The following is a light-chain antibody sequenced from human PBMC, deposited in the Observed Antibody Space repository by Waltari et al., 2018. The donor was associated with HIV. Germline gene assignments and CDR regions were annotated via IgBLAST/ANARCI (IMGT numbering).Light chain of an antibody. CDR2: AAS. J-gene: IGKJ4*01. Sequence: SSLSASVGDKVIVPCRESKNLKNNLGWYKQKPGEPPKRLVYAASSLQSGVTSRFSGGGSGTDCTLTINGLQPEDSATYVCLQHNAFPVTFGGGTRV. CDR3: LQHNAFPVT. V-gene: IGKV1-17*01. CDR1: KNLKNN.